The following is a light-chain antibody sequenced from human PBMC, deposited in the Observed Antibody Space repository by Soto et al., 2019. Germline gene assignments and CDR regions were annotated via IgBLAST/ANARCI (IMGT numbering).Light chain of an antibody. V-gene: IGKV3-20*01. Sequence: IVLTQSAGTLSLAPGERATLSCRASESVRDSCLAWYQQSPGQTPRLLIYETSTRATGVPAWFSGSRSGTEFTLTINSLQSEDFAVYYCQQYGSSPSITFGQGTRLEIK. CDR1: ESVRDSC. CDR2: ETS. CDR3: QQYGSSPSIT. J-gene: IGKJ5*01.